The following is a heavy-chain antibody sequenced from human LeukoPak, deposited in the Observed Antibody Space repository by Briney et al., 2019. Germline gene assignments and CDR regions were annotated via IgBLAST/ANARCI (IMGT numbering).Heavy chain of an antibody. J-gene: IGHJ4*02. CDR3: AKGGPEYYDFWSGYFSY. CDR2: ISSSSSYI. V-gene: IGHV3-21*01. D-gene: IGHD3-3*01. Sequence: PGGSLRLSCAASGFTFDDYGMSWVRQAPGKGLEWVSSISSSSSYIYYADSVKGRFTISRDNAKNSLYLQMNSLRAEDTAVYYCAKGGPEYYDFWSGYFSYWGQGTLVTVSS. CDR1: GFTFDDYG.